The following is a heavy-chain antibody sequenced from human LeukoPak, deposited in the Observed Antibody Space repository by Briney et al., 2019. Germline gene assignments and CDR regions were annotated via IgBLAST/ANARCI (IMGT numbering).Heavy chain of an antibody. CDR3: ARDWDTDGMDV. D-gene: IGHD1-26*01. CDR2: ISSSSSYI. V-gene: IGHV3-21*01. J-gene: IGHJ6*02. CDR1: GFIFSNYK. Sequence: NPGGSLRLSCAASGFIFSNYKMNWARQAPGKGLEWVSSISSSSSYIYYADSVKGRFTISRDNAKNSLYLQMNSLRAEDTAVYYCARDWDTDGMDVWGQGTTVTVSS.